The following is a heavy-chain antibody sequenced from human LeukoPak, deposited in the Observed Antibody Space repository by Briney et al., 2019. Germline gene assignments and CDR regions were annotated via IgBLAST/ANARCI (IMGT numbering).Heavy chain of an antibody. CDR2: IIPIFGTA. J-gene: IGHJ5*02. CDR3: ARSDIVVVPAAIPRYNWFDP. V-gene: IGHV1-69*13. D-gene: IGHD2-2*02. Sequence: SVKVSCKASGGTFSSYAISWVRQAPGHGLEWMGGIIPIFGTANYAQKFQGRVTITADESTSTAYMELSSLRSEDTAVYYCARSDIVVVPAAIPRYNWFDPWGQGTLVTVSS. CDR1: GGTFSSYA.